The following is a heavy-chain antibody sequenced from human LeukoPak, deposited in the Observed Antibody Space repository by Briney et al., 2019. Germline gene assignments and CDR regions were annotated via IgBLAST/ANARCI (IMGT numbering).Heavy chain of an antibody. J-gene: IGHJ4*02. CDR3: ARQINFRHYYDSSGYYSY. D-gene: IGHD3-22*01. Sequence: NRGESLKISCKGSGYSFTSYWIGWVRQMPGKGLGWMGIIYPGDSDTRYSPSFQGQVTISADKSISTAYLQWSSLKASDTAMYYCARQINFRHYYDSSGYYSYWGQGTLVTVSS. V-gene: IGHV5-51*01. CDR2: IYPGDSDT. CDR1: GYSFTSYW.